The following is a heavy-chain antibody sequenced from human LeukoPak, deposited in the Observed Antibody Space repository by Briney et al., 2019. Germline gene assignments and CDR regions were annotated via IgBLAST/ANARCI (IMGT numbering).Heavy chain of an antibody. Sequence: GGSLRLSCAASGFIFSSYGMHWVRQAPGKGLEWVAVIWYDGSNKYYADSVKGRFTISRDNSKNTLYLQMNSLRAEDTAVYYCAREDLYYYDSSGSEYFQHWGQGTLVTVSS. CDR3: AREDLYYYDSSGSEYFQH. CDR1: GFIFSSYG. CDR2: IWYDGSNK. V-gene: IGHV3-33*01. J-gene: IGHJ1*01. D-gene: IGHD3-22*01.